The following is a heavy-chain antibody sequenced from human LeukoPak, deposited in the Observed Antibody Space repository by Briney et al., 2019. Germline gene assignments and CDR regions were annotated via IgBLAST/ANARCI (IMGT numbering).Heavy chain of an antibody. D-gene: IGHD4/OR15-4a*01. CDR1: GGSISSYY. CDR2: IYSTGST. J-gene: IGHJ3*02. V-gene: IGHV4-4*07. CDR3: ARAKDNYRGNDAFDI. Sequence: SETLSLTCTVSGGSISSYYWSWIRQPAGKGLEWIGRIYSTGSTNYNPSLKSRVTMSVDTSKNQFSLKLTSVTAADTAVYYCARAKDNYRGNDAFDIWGQGIMVTVS.